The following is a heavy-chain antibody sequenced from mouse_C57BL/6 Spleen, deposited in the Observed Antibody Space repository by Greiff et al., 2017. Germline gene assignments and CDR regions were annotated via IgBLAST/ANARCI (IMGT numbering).Heavy chain of an antibody. CDR3: ARRGGIYYYGSSYH. CDR1: GYTFTDYY. J-gene: IGHJ2*01. D-gene: IGHD1-1*01. Sequence: VQLQQSGPELVKPGASVKISCKASGYTFTDYYMNWVKQSPGKSLEWIGDINPNNGGTSYNQKFKGTATLTVDKSSSTAYMELRSLTSEDTAVXYCARRGGIYYYGSSYHWGQGTTLTVSS. V-gene: IGHV1-26*01. CDR2: INPNNGGT.